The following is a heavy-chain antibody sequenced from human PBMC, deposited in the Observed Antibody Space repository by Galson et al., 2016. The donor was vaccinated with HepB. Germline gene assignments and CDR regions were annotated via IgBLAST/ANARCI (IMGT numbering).Heavy chain of an antibody. CDR2: ILPIIGTP. D-gene: IGHD2-2*01. V-gene: IGHV1-69*13. Sequence: SVKVSCKAPGGTFSTYAFNWVRQAPGQGLEWMGGILPIIGTPNFAQNFQGRVTITADESTSPAYLELRSLRSEHTAVYYCARDGGGSCTSDFDYWGQGTLVTVSS. J-gene: IGHJ4*02. CDR3: ARDGGGSCTSDFDY. CDR1: GGTFSTYA.